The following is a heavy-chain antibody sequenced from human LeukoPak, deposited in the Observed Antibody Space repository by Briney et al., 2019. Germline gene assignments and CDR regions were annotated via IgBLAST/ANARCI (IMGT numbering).Heavy chain of an antibody. Sequence: ASVKVSCKASGYTFTGYYMHWVRQAPGQGLEWMGRINPNSGGTNYAQKFQGRVTITRDTSISTAYMDLSRLRSDDTAVYYCARYGPAAIDWHYYLIEVWGKGTTLSVPS. CDR2: INPNSGGT. CDR3: ARYGPAAIDWHYYLIEV. D-gene: IGHD2-2*01. J-gene: IGHJ6*03. CDR1: GYTFTGYY. V-gene: IGHV1-2*06.